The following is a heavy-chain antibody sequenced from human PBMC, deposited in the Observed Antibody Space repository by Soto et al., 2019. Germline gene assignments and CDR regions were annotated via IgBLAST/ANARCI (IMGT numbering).Heavy chain of an antibody. Sequence: QVQLVESGGGVIQPGTSLSLSCGSSGFTFRSFGMYWVRQAPGKGLEWVAVVSYDGNHKYYADSVKGRFTVSRDNAKNMLDLQMNSLRGEDTAVYYCAKDVGQQLVLNYGMDVWGQETTVTVSS. J-gene: IGHJ6*02. CDR2: VSYDGNHK. D-gene: IGHD6-13*01. V-gene: IGHV3-30*18. CDR1: GFTFRSFG. CDR3: AKDVGQQLVLNYGMDV.